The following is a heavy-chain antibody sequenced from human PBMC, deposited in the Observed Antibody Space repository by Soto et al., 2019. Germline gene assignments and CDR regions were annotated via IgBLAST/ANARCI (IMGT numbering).Heavy chain of an antibody. CDR1: GFTISTHG. CDR2: IWYDGSNK. D-gene: IGHD1-7*01. J-gene: IGHJ4*01. V-gene: IGHV3-33*03. Sequence: QAQLVESGGGVVQPGTSLRLSCAASGFTISTHGMHWVRQAPGKGLEWLANIWYDGSNKFYAESVKGRFSISKDNSKNTLYLQRGGLRAEDTAVYYCAAATTWNFHVPYGGHGTQVSVSS. CDR3: AAATTWNFHVPY.